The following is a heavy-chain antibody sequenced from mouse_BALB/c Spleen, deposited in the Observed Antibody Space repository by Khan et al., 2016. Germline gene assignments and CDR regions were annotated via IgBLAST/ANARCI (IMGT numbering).Heavy chain of an antibody. CDR1: GFTFNTYA. CDR3: VRRDMGYESFDY. CDR2: IRSKSNNYAT. J-gene: IGHJ2*01. Sequence: EVQLVESGGGLVQPKGSLKLSCAASGFTFNTYAMNWVRQAPGKGLEWVARIRSKSNNYATYYADSVKDRFTISRDDSQSMLYLQMNNLKTEDTAMYYCVRRDMGYESFDYWGQGTTLTVS. V-gene: IGHV10-1*02. D-gene: IGHD1-1*02.